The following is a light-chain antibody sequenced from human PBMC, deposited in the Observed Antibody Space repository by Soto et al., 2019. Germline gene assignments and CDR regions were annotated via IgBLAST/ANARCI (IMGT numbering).Light chain of an antibody. CDR1: QSISVF. CDR3: HQNYNTLNT. V-gene: IGKV1-39*01. Sequence: DIQMTQSPSALSASVGDRVVITCRASQSISVFLNWFQQKPGKAPESLIHDASSLQSGVPSMFRGSGSGTDFTLTNSRLHPEDFETYYCHQNYNTLNTFGQGTKMEIQ. CDR2: DAS. J-gene: IGKJ2*01.